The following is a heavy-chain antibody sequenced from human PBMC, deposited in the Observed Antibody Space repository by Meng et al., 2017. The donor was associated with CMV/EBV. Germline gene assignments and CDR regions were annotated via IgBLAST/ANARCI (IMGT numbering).Heavy chain of an antibody. CDR1: GDSVSSNSAA. CDR3: ARETIFGVVIIWDWFDP. J-gene: IGHJ5*02. Sequence: SQTLSLTCSISGDSVSSNSAAWNWIRQSPSRGLEWLGRTYYRSKWYNDYAVSVKSRITINPDTSKNQFSLQLNSVTPEDTAVYYCARETIFGVVIIWDWFDPWGQGTLVTVSS. CDR2: TYYRSKWYN. V-gene: IGHV6-1*01. D-gene: IGHD3-3*01.